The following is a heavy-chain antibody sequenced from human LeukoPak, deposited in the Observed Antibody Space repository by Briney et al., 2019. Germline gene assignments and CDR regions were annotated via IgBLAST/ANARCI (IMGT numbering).Heavy chain of an antibody. V-gene: IGHV4-59*08. CDR2: IYYSGSS. Sequence: SESLSLTWTVSAGSISSYYRSWIRQPPGKGLEWIGYIYYSGSSNYNPSFKGRVTISVDTSKNQFSLKLSSVTSADTAMYYCARLHYGSGSYYFDYWGQGTLVTVSS. CDR1: AGSISSYY. J-gene: IGHJ4*02. D-gene: IGHD3-10*01. CDR3: ARLHYGSGSYYFDY.